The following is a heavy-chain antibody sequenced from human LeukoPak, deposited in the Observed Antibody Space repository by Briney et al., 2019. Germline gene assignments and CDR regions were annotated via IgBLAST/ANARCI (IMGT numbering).Heavy chain of an antibody. V-gene: IGHV3-30*18. J-gene: IGHJ4*02. CDR2: ISYDGSNK. D-gene: IGHD5-18*01. Sequence: PGRSLRLSCAASGFTFSSYGMHWVRQAPGKGLERVAVISYDGSNKYYADSVKGRFTISRDNSKNTLYLQMNSLRAEDTAVYYCAKDLNSYGYGDYFDYWGQGTLVTVSS. CDR1: GFTFSSYG. CDR3: AKDLNSYGYGDYFDY.